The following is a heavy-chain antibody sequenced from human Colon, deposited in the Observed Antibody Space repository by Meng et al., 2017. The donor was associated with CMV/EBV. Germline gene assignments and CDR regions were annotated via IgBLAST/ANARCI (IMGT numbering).Heavy chain of an antibody. D-gene: IGHD4-11*01. CDR2: INPNSGVT. CDR1: GYNFIGHF. CDR3: ARRLQGNWFDP. V-gene: IGHV1-2*02. J-gene: IGHJ5*02. Sequence: SCKASGYNFIGHFIHWVRQAPGQGLEWMGWINPNSGVTSYAQQFQGRVSMTSDTSITTVYMELSSLKSDDTAFYYCARRLQGNWFDPWGQGTLVTVSS.